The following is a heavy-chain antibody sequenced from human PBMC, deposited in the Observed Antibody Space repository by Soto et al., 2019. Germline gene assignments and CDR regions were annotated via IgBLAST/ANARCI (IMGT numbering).Heavy chain of an antibody. D-gene: IGHD6-6*01. Sequence: ASVKVSCKASGYTFTSYGISWVRQAPGQGLEWMGWISAYNGNTNYAQKLQGRVTMTTDTSTSTAYMELSRLRSDDTAVYYCARAPLEYSSPRHAFDIWGQGTMVTVSS. J-gene: IGHJ3*02. V-gene: IGHV1-18*04. CDR3: ARAPLEYSSPRHAFDI. CDR1: GYTFTSYG. CDR2: ISAYNGNT.